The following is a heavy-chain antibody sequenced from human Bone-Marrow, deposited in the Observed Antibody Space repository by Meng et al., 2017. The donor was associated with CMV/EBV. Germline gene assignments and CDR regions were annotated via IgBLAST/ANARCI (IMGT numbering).Heavy chain of an antibody. CDR2: ISAYNGNT. D-gene: IGHD3-3*01. CDR1: GYTFTSYG. CDR3: ARGTRILEWLLPTSEWGDWFDP. V-gene: IGHV1-18*01. Sequence: ASVKVSCKASGYTFTSYGISWVRQAPGQGLEWMGWISAYNGNTNYAQKLQGRVTMTTDTSTSTAYMELRSLRSDDTAVYYCARGTRILEWLLPTSEWGDWFDPWGQGTLVTVSS. J-gene: IGHJ5*02.